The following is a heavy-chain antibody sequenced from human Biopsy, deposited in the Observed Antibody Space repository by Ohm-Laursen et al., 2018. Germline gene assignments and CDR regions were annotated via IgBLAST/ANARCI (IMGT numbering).Heavy chain of an antibody. CDR2: IFYSANT. Sequence: TLSLTCTVSGLSINGGRDYWNWIRHHPGKGLEWIGNIFYSANTYYNPSLKSRVTISVDTSKNQFSLKLSSVTAADRAVYYCARLGSGDYFPTFFDFWGQGALVTVSS. J-gene: IGHJ4*02. CDR1: GLSINGGRDY. D-gene: IGHD5-12*01. CDR3: ARLGSGDYFPTFFDF. V-gene: IGHV4-31*03.